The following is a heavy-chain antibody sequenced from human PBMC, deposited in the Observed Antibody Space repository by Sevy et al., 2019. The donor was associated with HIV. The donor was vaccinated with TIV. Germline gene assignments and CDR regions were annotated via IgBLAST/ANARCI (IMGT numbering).Heavy chain of an antibody. CDR3: AREEGRWEQLVPHDAFDI. D-gene: IGHD6-13*01. J-gene: IGHJ3*02. V-gene: IGHV1-18*01. Sequence: ATVKVSCKASGYTFTSYGISWVRQAPGQGLERKGWISAYNRNTNYAQKLQGRVTMTTDTSTSTAYMELRSLRSDDTAVYYCAREEGRWEQLVPHDAFDIWGQGTMVTVSS. CDR1: GYTFTSYG. CDR2: ISAYNRNT.